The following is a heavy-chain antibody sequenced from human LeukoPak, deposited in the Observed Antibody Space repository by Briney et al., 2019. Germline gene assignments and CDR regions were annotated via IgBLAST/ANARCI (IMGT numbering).Heavy chain of an antibody. V-gene: IGHV4-61*02. D-gene: IGHD3-10*01. CDR1: GGSISSGSYY. Sequence: PSQTLSLTCTVSGGSISSGSYYWSWIRQPAGKGLEWIGRIYTSGSTNYNPSLKSRVTISVDTSKNQFSLKLSSVTAADTAVYYCARDNALASGKYWFDPWGQGTLVTVSS. CDR3: ARDNALASGKYWFDP. CDR2: IYTSGST. J-gene: IGHJ5*02.